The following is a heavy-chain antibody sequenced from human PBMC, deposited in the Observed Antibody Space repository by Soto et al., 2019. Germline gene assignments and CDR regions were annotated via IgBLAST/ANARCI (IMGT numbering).Heavy chain of an antibody. CDR3: ARDKMIDDFGLGSLDY. D-gene: IGHD3-10*01. CDR1: GYTFTSYY. Sequence: ASVKVSCKSSGYTFTSYYMHWVRQAPGQGLEWMGIINPSGGSTSYAQKFQGRVTMTRDTSTSTVYMELSSLRSEDTAVYYCARDKMIDDFGLGSLDYWGRGTVVTVSS. V-gene: IGHV1-46*01. J-gene: IGHJ4*02. CDR2: INPSGGST.